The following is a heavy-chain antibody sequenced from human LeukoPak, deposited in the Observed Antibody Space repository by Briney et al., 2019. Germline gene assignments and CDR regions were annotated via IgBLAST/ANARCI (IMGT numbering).Heavy chain of an antibody. CDR2: ISSSSSSI. Sequence: PGGSLRLACAASGFTFTSYSMNWVRQAPGKGLEWLSSISSSSSSIYYADSVKGRFTISRDNAKNLLYLQMNSLRAEDTAVYYCARGGRSSSWYLYYYYYYYMDVWGKGTTVTISS. J-gene: IGHJ6*03. CDR1: GFTFTSYS. D-gene: IGHD6-13*01. V-gene: IGHV3-21*06. CDR3: ARGGRSSSWYLYYYYYYYMDV.